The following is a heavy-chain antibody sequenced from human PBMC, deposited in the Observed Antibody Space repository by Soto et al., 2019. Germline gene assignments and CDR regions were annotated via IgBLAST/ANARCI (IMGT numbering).Heavy chain of an antibody. CDR2: INHSGST. D-gene: IGHD2-2*01. CDR1: GGSFSGYY. Sequence: QVQLQQWGAGLLKPSETLSLTCAVYGGSFSGYYWSWIRQPPGKGLEWIGEINHSGSTNYNPSLNSRVTISVDTSKNLFSLKLRSVTAADTAVYYCARKIVVVPAAFYYYYYMDVWGKGTTVTVSS. CDR3: ARKIVVVPAAFYYYYYMDV. J-gene: IGHJ6*03. V-gene: IGHV4-34*01.